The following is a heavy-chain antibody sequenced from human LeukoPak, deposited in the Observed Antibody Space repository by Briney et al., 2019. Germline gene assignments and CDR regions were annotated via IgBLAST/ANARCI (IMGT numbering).Heavy chain of an antibody. CDR1: GFTFSSYG. CDR2: ISYDGSNK. V-gene: IGHV3-30*18. J-gene: IGHJ4*02. Sequence: GGSLRLSCAASGFTFSSYGMHWVRQAPGKGLEWVAVISYDGSNKYYADSVKGRFTISRDNSKNTLYLQTNSLRAEDTAVYYCAKADDLDYYGSGSYYNGFDYWGQGTLVTVSS. CDR3: AKADDLDYYGSGSYYNGFDY. D-gene: IGHD3-10*01.